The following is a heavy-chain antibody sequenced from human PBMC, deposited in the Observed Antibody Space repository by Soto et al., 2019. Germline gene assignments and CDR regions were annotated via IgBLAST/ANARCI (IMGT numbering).Heavy chain of an antibody. J-gene: IGHJ3*02. CDR2: IDTRGGSA. Sequence: QAQLVQSGAEVKKPGASANISCKASGYTFTRYNIHWMRQAAGQGLEWMGIIDTRGGSADYTQRFQGRVTMTRDTSTGTVYMELSSLGSEDTAVYYCARDLPRDLVRGSFDIWGQGTMVTVSS. CDR1: GYTFTRYN. D-gene: IGHD3-10*01. V-gene: IGHV1-46*01. CDR3: ARDLPRDLVRGSFDI.